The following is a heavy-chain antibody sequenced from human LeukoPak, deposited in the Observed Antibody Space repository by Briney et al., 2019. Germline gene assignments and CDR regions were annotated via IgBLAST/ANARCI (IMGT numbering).Heavy chain of an antibody. D-gene: IGHD5-12*01. Sequence: PSETLSLTCTVSGGSISSSSYYWSWIRQPPGKGLEWIGSIYYSGSTYYNPSLKSRVTISVDTSKNQFSLKLSSVTAADTAVYYCAGKRGSYWFDPWGQGTLVTVSS. J-gene: IGHJ5*02. CDR3: AGKRGSYWFDP. CDR2: IYYSGST. V-gene: IGHV4-39*01. CDR1: GGSISSSSYY.